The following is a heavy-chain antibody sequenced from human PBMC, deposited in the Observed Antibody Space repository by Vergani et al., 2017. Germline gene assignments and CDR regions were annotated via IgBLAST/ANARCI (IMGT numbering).Heavy chain of an antibody. CDR3: ATRARITVVRGEEEWFDP. J-gene: IGHJ5*02. V-gene: IGHV1-58*02. CDR2: IVVGSGDT. CDR1: GSTFTSSA. Sequence: QMQLVQSGPEVKTPGTSAKVSCKASGSTFTSSAMQWVRQARGKRLVWIGWIVVGSGDTNYAQKFQERVTSTRDMSTSTAYMELSSLRAEDTAVYYCATRARITVVRGEEEWFDPWGQGTLVTVSS. D-gene: IGHD3-10*01.